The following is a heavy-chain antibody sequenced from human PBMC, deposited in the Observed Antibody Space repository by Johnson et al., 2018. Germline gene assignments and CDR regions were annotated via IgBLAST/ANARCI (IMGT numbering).Heavy chain of an antibody. CDR1: GYPFTSYY. CDR2: INPNGGST. V-gene: IGHV1-46*01. D-gene: IGHD2-8*01. J-gene: IGHJ6*02. Sequence: QVQLVQSGAEVKKPGASVKVSCKASGYPFTSYYMHWVRQAPGQGLEWMGIINPNGGSTRDSQKFQGRVIMPSDTSTSTVYMELSGLKTEDTAVYYCARDPYTYGRDRYYGMDVWGQGTTVTVSS. CDR3: ARDPYTYGRDRYYGMDV.